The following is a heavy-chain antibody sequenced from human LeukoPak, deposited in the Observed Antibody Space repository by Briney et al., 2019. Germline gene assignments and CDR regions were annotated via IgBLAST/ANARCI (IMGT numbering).Heavy chain of an antibody. J-gene: IGHJ4*02. CDR3: ARDKAVDSDSSGYYYNRGLDQ. CDR1: GGSMNNYY. D-gene: IGHD3-22*01. Sequence: SETLSLTCSVSGGSMNNYYWNWIRQFADKGLEWIGRIYATGSTDHNPSLKSRVTLSLDTSQNHFSLILTSVTAADTAVYFCARDKAVDSDSSGYYYNRGLDQWGQGILVTVSS. V-gene: IGHV4-4*07. CDR2: IYATGST.